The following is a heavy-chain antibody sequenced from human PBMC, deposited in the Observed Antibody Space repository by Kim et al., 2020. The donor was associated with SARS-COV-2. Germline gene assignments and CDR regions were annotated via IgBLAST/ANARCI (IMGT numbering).Heavy chain of an antibody. V-gene: IGHV3-23*01. CDR1: GFTFSSYA. CDR2: ISGSGGST. CDR3: AEAWELPKYYYYGMDV. D-gene: IGHD1-26*01. J-gene: IGHJ6*04. Sequence: GGSLRLSCAASGFTFSSYAMSWVRQAPGKGLEWVSAISGSGGSTYYADSVKGRFTISRDNSKNTLYLQMNSLRAEDTAVYYCAEAWELPKYYYYGMDVWGKGPRSPSPQ.